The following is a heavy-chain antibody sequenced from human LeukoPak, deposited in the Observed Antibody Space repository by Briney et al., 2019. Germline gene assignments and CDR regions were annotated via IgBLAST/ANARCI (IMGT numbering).Heavy chain of an antibody. CDR2: VSGSAGLT. CDR3: ARAPPSYGDYVGGFDY. Sequence: GGSLRLSCAASGFTFSSYAMSWVRQAPGEGLEWVSAVSGSAGLTYYADSVKGRFTISRDNAKNSLYLQMNSLRAEDTAVYYCARAPPSYGDYVGGFDYWGQGTLVTVSS. V-gene: IGHV3-23*01. D-gene: IGHD4-17*01. CDR1: GFTFSSYA. J-gene: IGHJ4*02.